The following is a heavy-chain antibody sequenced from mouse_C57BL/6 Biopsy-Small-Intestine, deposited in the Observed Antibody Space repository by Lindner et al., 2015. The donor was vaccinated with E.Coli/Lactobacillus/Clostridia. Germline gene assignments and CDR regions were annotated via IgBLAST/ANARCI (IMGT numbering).Heavy chain of an antibody. V-gene: IGHV2-9-1*01. Sequence: VQLQESGPGLVAPSQSLSITCTVSGFSLTSYAISWVRQPPGKGLEWLGVIWTDGGTNYNSALKSRLSISKDNSKSQVFLKMNSLQTDDTARYYCARNLGGDYWGQGTTLTVSS. D-gene: IGHD4-1*01. CDR2: IWTDGGT. J-gene: IGHJ2*01. CDR1: GFSLTSYA. CDR3: ARNLGGDY.